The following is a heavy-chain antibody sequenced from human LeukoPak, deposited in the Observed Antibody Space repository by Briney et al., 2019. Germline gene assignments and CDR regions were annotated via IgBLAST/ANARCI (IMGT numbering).Heavy chain of an antibody. J-gene: IGHJ5*02. CDR1: GGSISSGDYY. CDR2: IYYSGST. V-gene: IGHV4-30-4*01. CDR3: ARGLPGGVLNP. D-gene: IGHD3-16*01. Sequence: SQTLSLTCTVSGGSISSGDYYWSWIRQPPGKGLEWIGYIYYSGSTYYNPSLKSRVTISVDTSKNQFSLKLSSVTAADTAMYYCARGLPGGVLNPWGQGTLVTVSS.